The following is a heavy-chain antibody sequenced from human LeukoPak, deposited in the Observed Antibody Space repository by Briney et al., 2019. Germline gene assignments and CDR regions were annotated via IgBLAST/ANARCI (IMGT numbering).Heavy chain of an antibody. CDR1: GGSISSSSYY. J-gene: IGHJ4*02. CDR2: IYYSGST. CDR3: ASDSSGWSSDY. D-gene: IGHD6-19*01. Sequence: SETLSLTCTVSGGSISSSSYYWGWLRQPPGKGLEWIGSIYYSGSTYYNPFLKSRVTISVDTSKNQFSLKLSSVTAADTAVYYCASDSSGWSSDYWGQGTLVTVSS. V-gene: IGHV4-39*07.